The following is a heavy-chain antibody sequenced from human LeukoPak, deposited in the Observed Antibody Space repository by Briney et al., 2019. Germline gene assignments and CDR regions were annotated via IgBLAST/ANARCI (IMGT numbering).Heavy chain of an antibody. V-gene: IGHV3-30*18. Sequence: GRSLRLSCAASGFTFSSYGVHWVRQAPGKGLEWVAVISYDGSNKYYADSVKGRFTISRDNSKNTLYLQMNSLRAEDTAVYYCAKGPLAVADYWGQGTLVTVSS. CDR1: GFTFSSYG. D-gene: IGHD6-19*01. CDR2: ISYDGSNK. CDR3: AKGPLAVADY. J-gene: IGHJ4*02.